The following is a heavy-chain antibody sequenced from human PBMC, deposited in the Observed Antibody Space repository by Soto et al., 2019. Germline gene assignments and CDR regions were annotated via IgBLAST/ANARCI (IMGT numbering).Heavy chain of an antibody. V-gene: IGHV1-69*02. Sequence: QVHLVQSGTEVKKPGSSVTVSCKASGGTLSDYTFVWVRQAPGQGLECMGRIIPLLGITHNAQNLQGRLTLTADKSSATVYMELSSLISDDTAVYYCMVRGVTVLRALDVWGQGTTVTVSS. CDR1: GGTLSDYT. CDR2: IIPLLGIT. D-gene: IGHD3-10*01. J-gene: IGHJ6*02. CDR3: MVRGVTVLRALDV.